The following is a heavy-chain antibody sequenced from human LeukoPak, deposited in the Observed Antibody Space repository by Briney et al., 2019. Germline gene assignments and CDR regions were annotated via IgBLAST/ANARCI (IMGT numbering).Heavy chain of an antibody. J-gene: IGHJ4*02. CDR3: ARTTTKYNTYDY. Sequence: SETLSLTCTVSGGSIRGSYWSWIRQPPGKGLEWIGYIYYSGSTDYNPSLKSRVTISVDTSKNQFSLKLNSMTAADTAVYYYARTTTKYNTYDYWGQGTLVTVSS. CDR1: GGSIRGSY. CDR2: IYYSGST. D-gene: IGHD4-17*01. V-gene: IGHV4-59*01.